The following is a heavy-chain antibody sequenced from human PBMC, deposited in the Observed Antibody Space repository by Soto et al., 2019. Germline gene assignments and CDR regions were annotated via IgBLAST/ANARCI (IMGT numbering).Heavy chain of an antibody. CDR1: GLTFSSYA. J-gene: IGHJ4*02. Sequence: GGSLRLSCAVSGLTFSSYAMSWVRQGPGKGLEWVSTISGSGGSTYYADSVKGRFTISRDNSRDTLCLQMNNLRAEDTAVYYCAKGTVRSTLHPYYFDFWGQGTLVTVYS. CDR3: AKGTVRSTLHPYYFDF. V-gene: IGHV3-23*01. D-gene: IGHD6-13*01. CDR2: ISGSGGST.